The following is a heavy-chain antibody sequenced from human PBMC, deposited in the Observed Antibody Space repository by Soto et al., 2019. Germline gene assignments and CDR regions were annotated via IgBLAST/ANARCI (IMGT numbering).Heavy chain of an antibody. Sequence: GESLKISCKASGYDFSTHWIGWVRHMPGKGLQWMSIIYSSDSDTKYSPSFQGRVTISVDKSIRTAYLPWIGLRASDSAKYSCAGPFTDGAFCGYFGCWGQ. J-gene: IGHJ4*02. D-gene: IGHD2-21*01. CDR2: IYSSDSDT. CDR1: GYDFSTHW. V-gene: IGHV5-51*01. CDR3: AGPFTDGAFCGYFGC.